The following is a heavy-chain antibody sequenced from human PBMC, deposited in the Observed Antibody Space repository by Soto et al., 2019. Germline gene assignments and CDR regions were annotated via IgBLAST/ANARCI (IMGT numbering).Heavy chain of an antibody. Sequence: QVQLQESGPGLVKPSETLSLTCTVSGGSINSYFWSWIRQPPGKGLEWIGYVHYTGSSNYSPSLKSRVTISAYTAKNQISLTINSVTAADTAEYYCARGVNTWSYGGYVYYHMDIWGKATTVPVSS. D-gene: IGHD1-7*01. CDR2: VHYTGSS. CDR1: GGSINSYF. V-gene: IGHV4-59*12. CDR3: ARGVNTWSYGGYVYYHMDI. J-gene: IGHJ6*03.